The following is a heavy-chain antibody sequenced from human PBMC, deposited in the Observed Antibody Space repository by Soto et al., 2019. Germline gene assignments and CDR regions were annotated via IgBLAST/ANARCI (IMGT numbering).Heavy chain of an antibody. J-gene: IGHJ6*02. CDR3: ARVLLRFLGRVYYYYAVDV. CDR2: INSDGGST. V-gene: IGHV3-74*01. D-gene: IGHD3-3*01. Sequence: EVQLVESGGGLVQPGGSLRLSCVASGFTFSNHWMHWVRQAPGKGLVWVSRINSDGGSTSYADSVKGRVTISRDNDKSTLYLQVNSLRAEDTAVYYCARVLLRFLGRVYYYYAVDVWGQGTTVTVS. CDR1: GFTFSNHW.